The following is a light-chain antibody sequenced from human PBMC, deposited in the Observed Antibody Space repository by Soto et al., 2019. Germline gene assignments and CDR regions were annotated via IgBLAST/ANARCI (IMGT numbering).Light chain of an antibody. Sequence: DIQMTPSPATLSASVCDRVTITCRASQSISTWLAWYQQKPGKAPQLLIYDASSLESGVPSRFSGRGSGTEFTLTISSLQPDDFATYYCQQYNTYPWTFGQGTKVDIK. CDR2: DAS. V-gene: IGKV1-5*01. J-gene: IGKJ1*01. CDR1: QSISTW. CDR3: QQYNTYPWT.